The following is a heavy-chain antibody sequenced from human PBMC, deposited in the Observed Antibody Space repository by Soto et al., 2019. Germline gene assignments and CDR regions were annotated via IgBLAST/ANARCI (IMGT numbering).Heavy chain of an antibody. J-gene: IGHJ6*02. Sequence: EVQLVESGGGLVQPGGSLRLSCAASGFTFSDHYMDWVRQAPGKGLEWVGRTRNKANSYTTEYAASVKGRFTISRDDSKNSVYLQMNSLKTEDTAVYYCARAAAVYSSSWHFYYYYGMDVWGQGTTVTVSS. CDR3: ARAAAVYSSSWHFYYYYGMDV. CDR1: GFTFSDHY. V-gene: IGHV3-72*01. CDR2: TRNKANSYTT. D-gene: IGHD6-13*01.